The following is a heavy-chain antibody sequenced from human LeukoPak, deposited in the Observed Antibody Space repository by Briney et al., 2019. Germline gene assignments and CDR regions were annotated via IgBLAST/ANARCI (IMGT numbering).Heavy chain of an antibody. CDR1: GFTFSSYE. CDR3: AELGITMIGGV. Sequence: TGGSLRLSCAASGFTFSSYEMNWVGQAPGKGVEWVSYISSSGSTIYYADSVKGRFTISRDNAKNSLYLQMNSLRAEDTPVYYCAELGITMIGGVWGKGTTVTISS. CDR2: ISSSGSTI. D-gene: IGHD3-10*02. J-gene: IGHJ6*04. V-gene: IGHV3-48*03.